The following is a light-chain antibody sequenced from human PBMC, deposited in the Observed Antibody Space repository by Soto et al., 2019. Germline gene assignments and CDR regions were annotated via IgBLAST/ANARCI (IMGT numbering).Light chain of an antibody. CDR3: QQYDNWPPV. V-gene: IGKV3-15*01. CDR1: QSVSSN. Sequence: EIVMTRSPATLSVSPGERATLSCRASQSVSSNLAWYQQKPGQAARLLIFDASTRATGVPARFSGSGSGAEFTLTISSLQSEDFAVYHCQQYDNWPPVFGGGTKVEIK. J-gene: IGKJ4*01. CDR2: DAS.